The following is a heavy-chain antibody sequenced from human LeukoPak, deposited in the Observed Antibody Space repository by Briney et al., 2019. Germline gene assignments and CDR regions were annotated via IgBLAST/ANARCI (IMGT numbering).Heavy chain of an antibody. CDR1: GFTVGNTY. V-gene: IGHV3-66*02. J-gene: IGHJ4*02. CDR2: IYNNGNT. CDR3: ARGGGYYGPLDY. Sequence: PGGSLRLSCAASGFTVGNTYMTWVRQAPGKGLEWVSTIYNNGNTYYGDSVKGRFTISRDKSKNTAHLHMNSLRREDSAVYFCARGGGYYGPLDYWGQGVLVTVSS. D-gene: IGHD3-16*01.